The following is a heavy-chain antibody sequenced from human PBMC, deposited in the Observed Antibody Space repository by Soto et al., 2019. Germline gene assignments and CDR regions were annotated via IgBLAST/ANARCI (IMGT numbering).Heavy chain of an antibody. CDR3: ARDCSGGSCFTGMDV. CDR1: GFNFNSYT. J-gene: IGHJ6*02. V-gene: IGHV3-21*01. CDR2: ISSSGYI. D-gene: IGHD2-15*01. Sequence: EVQLVESGGGLVKPGGSLRLSCAASGFNFNSYTINWVRQAPGKRLEWLSSISSSGYIFSTDSVRARFTISRDNAKSSVYLQISRLRAEDTAVYFCARDCSGGSCFTGMDVWGQGTPVTVSS.